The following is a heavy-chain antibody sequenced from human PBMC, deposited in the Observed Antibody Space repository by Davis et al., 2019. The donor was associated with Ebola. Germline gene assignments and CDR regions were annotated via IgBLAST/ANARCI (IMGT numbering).Heavy chain of an antibody. CDR1: GFTFSSYA. CDR2: ISSSGSTI. J-gene: IGHJ4*02. Sequence: GGSLRLSCAASGFTFSSYAMSWIRQAPGKGLEWVSYISSSGSTIYYADSVKGRFTISRDNSKNTLYLQMNSLRAEDTAVYYCASAYGRSGTIDYWGQGTLVTVSS. CDR3: ASAYGRSGTIDY. D-gene: IGHD3-3*01. V-gene: IGHV3-48*01.